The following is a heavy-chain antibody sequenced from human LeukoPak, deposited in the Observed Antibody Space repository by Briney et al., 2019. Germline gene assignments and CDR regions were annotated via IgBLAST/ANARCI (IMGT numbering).Heavy chain of an antibody. CDR2: IYTSGST. J-gene: IGHJ6*03. V-gene: IGHV4-4*07. CDR1: GGSISSYY. Sequence: SETLSLTCTVSGGSISSYYWTWIRQPAGKGLDWIGRIYTSGSTGYNPSLKSRVTMSLDTSKNQFSLKLSSVTAADTAVYYCAKVARVTVATTVGTSYDYYYMDVWGKGTTVTVSS. CDR3: AKVARVTVATTVGTSYDYYYMDV. D-gene: IGHD5-12*01.